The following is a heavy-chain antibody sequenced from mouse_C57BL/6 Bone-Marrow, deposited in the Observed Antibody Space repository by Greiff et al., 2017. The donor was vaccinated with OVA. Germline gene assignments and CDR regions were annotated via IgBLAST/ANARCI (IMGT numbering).Heavy chain of an antibody. D-gene: IGHD1-1*01. CDR1: GYAFSSYW. Sequence: VQLQQSGAELVKPGASVKISCKASGYAFSSYWMNWVKQRPGKGLEWIGQIYPGDGDTNYNGKFKGKATLTADKSSSTAYMQLSSLTSEDSAVYFCARHGSSDYAIDNWGQGTSVTVSS. CDR2: IYPGDGDT. CDR3: ARHGSSDYAIDN. V-gene: IGHV1-80*01. J-gene: IGHJ4*01.